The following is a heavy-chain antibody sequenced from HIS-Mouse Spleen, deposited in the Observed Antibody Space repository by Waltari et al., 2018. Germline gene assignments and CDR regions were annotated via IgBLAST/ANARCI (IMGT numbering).Heavy chain of an antibody. CDR2: IYYSGST. CDR1: GCSIRRRSYY. CDR3: AREIPYSSSWYDWYFDL. D-gene: IGHD6-13*01. Sequence: QLQLQESGPGLVKPSETLSLPCTVSGCSIRRRSYYWGWIRQPPGKGLEWIGSIYYSGSTYYNPSLKSRVTISVDTSKNQFSLKLSSVTAADTAVYYCAREIPYSSSWYDWYFDLWGRGTLVTVSS. J-gene: IGHJ2*01. V-gene: IGHV4-39*07.